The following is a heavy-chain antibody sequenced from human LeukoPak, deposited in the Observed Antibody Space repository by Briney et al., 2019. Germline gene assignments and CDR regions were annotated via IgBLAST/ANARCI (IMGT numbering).Heavy chain of an antibody. Sequence: SETLSLTCAVYGGSFSGYYWSWIRRPPGKGLEWIGEINHSGSTNYNPSLKSRVTISVDTSKNQFSLKLSSVTAADTAVYYCARHTAEKYNWFDRWGQGTLVTVSS. CDR3: ARHTAEKYNWFDR. D-gene: IGHD5-24*01. J-gene: IGHJ5*02. CDR1: GGSFSGYY. CDR2: INHSGST. V-gene: IGHV4-34*01.